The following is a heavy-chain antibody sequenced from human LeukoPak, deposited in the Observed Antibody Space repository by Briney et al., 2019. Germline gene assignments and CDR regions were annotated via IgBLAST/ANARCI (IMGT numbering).Heavy chain of an antibody. CDR3: VRGYCSTARCSNFDH. V-gene: IGHV5-51*01. D-gene: IGHD2-2*01. J-gene: IGHJ4*02. CDR2: IYPDDSDT. CDR1: GDQFTGFW. Sequence: GESLEISCKASGDQFTGFWIGWVGQKPGKGLEWRGIIYPDDSDTRYSPSFQGQVTISADTSISTAYLQWSSLKASDTAMYFCVRGYCSTARCSNFDHWGPGTLVTVSS.